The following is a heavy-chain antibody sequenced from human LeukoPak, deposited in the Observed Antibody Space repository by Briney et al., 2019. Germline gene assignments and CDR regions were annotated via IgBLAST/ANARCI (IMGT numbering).Heavy chain of an antibody. V-gene: IGHV3-7*01. J-gene: IGHJ4*02. D-gene: IGHD1-14*01. CDR2: IKEDGSEK. Sequence: PGGSLRLSCAASGSLFSRYWMSWVRQAPGKGLEWVANIKEDGSEKYYVESMKGRFTISRDNVKNSLYLQINSLRAEDTAVYYCARDSFETDIDYWGQGTLVTVSS. CDR1: GSLFSRYW. CDR3: ARDSFETDIDY.